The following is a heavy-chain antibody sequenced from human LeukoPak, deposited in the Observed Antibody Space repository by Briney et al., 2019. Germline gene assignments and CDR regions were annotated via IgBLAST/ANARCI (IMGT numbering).Heavy chain of an antibody. CDR1: GFTFSSYE. V-gene: IGHV3-48*03. Sequence: QPGGSLRLSCAASGFTFSSYEMNWVRQAPGKGLEWVSYISSSGSTIYYADSVKGRFTISRDNAKNSLYLQMNSLRAEDTAVYYCARDPIGEYDILTGLHAFDIWGQGTMVTVSS. CDR2: ISSSGSTI. CDR3: ARDPIGEYDILTGLHAFDI. J-gene: IGHJ3*02. D-gene: IGHD3-9*01.